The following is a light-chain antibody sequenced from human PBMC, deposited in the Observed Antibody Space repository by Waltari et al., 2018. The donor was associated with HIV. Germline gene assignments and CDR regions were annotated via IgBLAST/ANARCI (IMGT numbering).Light chain of an antibody. J-gene: IGLJ3*02. CDR2: EGI. V-gene: IGLV2-23*01. CDR3: CSYGGSSNWV. Sequence: QSALPQPASVSGSPGQSITISCTGTSSDVGNYNLVSWYQQHPGKAPKLMIYEGIKRPSGVSNRISGSKSGNTASLTISGLQAEDEADYYCCSYGGSSNWVFGGGTKLTVL. CDR1: SSDVGNYNL.